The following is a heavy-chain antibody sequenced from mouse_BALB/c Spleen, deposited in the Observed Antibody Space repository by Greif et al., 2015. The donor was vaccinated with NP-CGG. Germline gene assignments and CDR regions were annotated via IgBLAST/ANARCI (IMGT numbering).Heavy chain of an antibody. V-gene: IGHV14-3*02. Sequence: EVQLQQSGAELVKPGASVKLSCTASGFNIKDTYMHWVKQRPEQGLGWIGRIDPANGNTKYDPKFQGKATITADTSSNTAYLQLSSLTSEDTAVYYCARGNYYAMDYWGQGTSVTVSS. J-gene: IGHJ4*01. CDR3: ARGNYYAMDY. CDR1: GFNIKDTY. CDR2: IDPANGNT. D-gene: IGHD2-1*01.